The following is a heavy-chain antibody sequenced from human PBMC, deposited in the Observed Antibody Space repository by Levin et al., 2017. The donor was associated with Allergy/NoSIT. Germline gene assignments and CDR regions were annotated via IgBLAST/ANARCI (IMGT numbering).Heavy chain of an antibody. CDR2: ISYDGNNK. J-gene: IGHJ4*02. CDR1: GFTFSNYG. Sequence: PGGSLRLSCEASGFTFSNYGMHWVRQAPGKGLEWVSVISYDGNNKYYADSVKGRFTISRDNSKSTLYLQMNSLSAEDTAVYYCVKDSSGWSRVFDFWGQGTLVTVSS. V-gene: IGHV3-30*18. CDR3: VKDSSGWSRVFDF. D-gene: IGHD6-19*01.